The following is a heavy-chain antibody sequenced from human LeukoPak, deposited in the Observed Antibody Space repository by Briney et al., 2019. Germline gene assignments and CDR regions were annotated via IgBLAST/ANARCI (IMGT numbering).Heavy chain of an antibody. V-gene: IGHV1-2*02. CDR1: GYTFTDYY. CDR3: ASVYTGMVP. Sequence: SVTVSCKAYGYTFTDYYMHWVGQAPGQGRMWIGWINTNSGGTNYAQKFQGRVTMTRYTSTSTAYMELGRLISDDTAVYYCASVYTGMVPWGQGTLVTVSS. D-gene: IGHD5-18*01. CDR2: INTNSGGT. J-gene: IGHJ5*02.